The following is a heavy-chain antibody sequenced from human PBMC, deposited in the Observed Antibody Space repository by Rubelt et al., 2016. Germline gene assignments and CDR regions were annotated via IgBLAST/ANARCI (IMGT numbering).Heavy chain of an antibody. V-gene: IGHV3-23*01. CDR2: FSGSGGST. D-gene: IGHD6-13*01. CDR3: AKAHSSSWGVFDY. Sequence: LVQPGGSLRLSCAASGFTFSSYAMSWVRQAPGKGLEWVSAFSGSGGSTYYADSVKGRFTISRDNSNNMLYLQMNSLRPEDTAVYYCAKAHSSSWGVFDYWGQGILVTVSS. J-gene: IGHJ4*02. CDR1: GFTFSSYA.